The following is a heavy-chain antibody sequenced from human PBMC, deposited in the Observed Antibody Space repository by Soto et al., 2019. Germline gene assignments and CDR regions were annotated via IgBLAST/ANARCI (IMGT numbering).Heavy chain of an antibody. J-gene: IGHJ4*02. CDR1: GVTFIGDW. V-gene: IGHV3-7*01. CDR3: AGCSTFGCRFDS. CDR2: IRQDGSEE. Sequence: EDQLVESGGGLVQPGGSLRLSCAASGVTFIGDWLSWVRQVPGKGLGWVATIRQDGSEEYYVDSVKGRFTISRDTAKNSLHLQMNSLRAEDTAVYYCAGCSTFGCRFDSWGQGTLVTVSS. D-gene: IGHD2-2*01.